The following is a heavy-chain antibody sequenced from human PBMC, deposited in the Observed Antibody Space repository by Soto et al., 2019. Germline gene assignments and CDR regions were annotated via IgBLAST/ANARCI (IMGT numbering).Heavy chain of an antibody. CDR1: GYTFTSFG. CDR3: ARVSLAWAAALKTWDYPKNFCDY. CDR2: VSAYNGNT. D-gene: IGHD2-2*01. V-gene: IGHV1-18*01. J-gene: IGHJ4*02. Sequence: QVQLVQSGAEVEKPGASVKVSCTASGYTFTSFGINWVRQAPGQGLEWMGWVSAYNGNTKYAQKLQGRVTMTTDSSTSTAYMELRSLRSDDTAVYYCARVSLAWAAALKTWDYPKNFCDYWGQGTLVTVSS.